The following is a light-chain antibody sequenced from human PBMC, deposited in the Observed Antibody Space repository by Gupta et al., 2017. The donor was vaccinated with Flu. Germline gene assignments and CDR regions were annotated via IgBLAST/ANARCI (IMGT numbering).Light chain of an antibody. Sequence: QSVLTQPPSVSAAPGQKVAITCSGSYSNIGSNYVSWYQQLPGSAPKLLIYENDKRPSGIPDRFSGSKSGASATLDITGLQTGDEADYYCETWNFRLSAVLFGGGTRLTVL. CDR1: YSNIGSNY. CDR3: ETWNFRLSAVL. CDR2: END. J-gene: IGLJ2*01. V-gene: IGLV1-51*02.